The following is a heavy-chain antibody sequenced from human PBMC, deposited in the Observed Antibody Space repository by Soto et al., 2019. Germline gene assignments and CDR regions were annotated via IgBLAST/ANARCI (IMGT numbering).Heavy chain of an antibody. V-gene: IGHV3-33*01. CDR2: IWNDGIRK. CDR1: GFTFSKYG. Sequence: GGSLRLSCAASGFTFSKYGMHWVRQAPGKGLEWVALIWNDGIRKVYVDSVKGRFTISRDSSKNTLDLQMNNLRDEDTAVYYCARDDDNDANALDYSGQGTMVTVYS. J-gene: IGHJ4*02. CDR3: ARDDDNDANALDY.